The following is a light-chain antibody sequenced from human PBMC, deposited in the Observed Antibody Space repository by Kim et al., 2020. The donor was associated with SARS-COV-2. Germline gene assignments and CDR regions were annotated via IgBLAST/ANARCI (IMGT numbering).Light chain of an antibody. CDR2: GAS. Sequence: SPVERATLACRASQSVVTSYLAWHQQKPGQAPRVLIYGASRRATDIPDRFSGSGSGTDFTLTISRLEPEDSAVYYCHHYGSAPQTFGQGTKVDIK. CDR3: HHYGSAPQT. V-gene: IGKV3-20*01. J-gene: IGKJ1*01. CDR1: QSVVTSY.